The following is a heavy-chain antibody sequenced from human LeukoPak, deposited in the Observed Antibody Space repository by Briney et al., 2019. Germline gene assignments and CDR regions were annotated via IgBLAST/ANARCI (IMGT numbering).Heavy chain of an antibody. CDR2: ISSSSSYI. J-gene: IGHJ4*02. CDR3: ARERRVAARQYYFDY. Sequence: PGGSLRLSCAASGFTFSSYSMNWVRQAPGKGLEWVSSISSSSSYIYYADSVKGQFTISRDNAKNSLYLQMNSLRAEDTAVYYCARERRVAARQYYFDYWGQGTLVTVSS. D-gene: IGHD6-6*01. V-gene: IGHV3-21*01. CDR1: GFTFSSYS.